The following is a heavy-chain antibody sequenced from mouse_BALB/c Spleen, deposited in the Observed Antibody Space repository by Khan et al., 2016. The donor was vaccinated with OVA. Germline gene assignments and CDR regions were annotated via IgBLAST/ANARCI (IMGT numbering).Heavy chain of an antibody. CDR3: AREASSWDFSFPY. J-gene: IGHJ3*01. CDR1: GYTFTNYV. V-gene: IGHV1S136*01. CDR2: INPDNAGT. D-gene: IGHD4-1*01. Sequence: VQLQQSGPELVEPGASVKMSCKASGYTFTNYVIHWVKQKPGQGLEWIGYINPDNAGTRYNEKFKDKATLTSDISSTSAHMELLSLTSEDAAVDYCAREASSWDFSFPYWGQGTLVTGSA.